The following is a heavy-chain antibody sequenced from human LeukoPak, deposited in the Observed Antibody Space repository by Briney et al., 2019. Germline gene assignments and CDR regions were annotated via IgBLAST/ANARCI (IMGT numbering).Heavy chain of an antibody. V-gene: IGHV3-48*03. CDR1: GFTFSTYE. Sequence: GGSLRLSCAASGFTFSTYELNWVRQAPGKGLEWVSYISISGNTIDYADSVKGRFTMSRDIAKNSLYLQMNSLGPEDTAVYYCARESTWDAFDVWGQGTMVTVSS. J-gene: IGHJ3*01. CDR3: ARESTWDAFDV. CDR2: ISISGNTI.